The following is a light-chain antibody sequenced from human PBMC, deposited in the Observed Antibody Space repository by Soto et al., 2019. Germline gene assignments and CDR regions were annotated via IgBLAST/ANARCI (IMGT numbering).Light chain of an antibody. CDR3: SSFAGSYTHV. CDR2: EVT. J-gene: IGLJ1*01. CDR1: SSDLGYYNY. V-gene: IGLV2-8*01. Sequence: QSALTQPPSASGSPGQSVTISCTGTSSDLGYYNYVSWYQRRPGKAPKLLIYEVTKRPSGVPDRFSASKSGNTASLTVSGLQPEDEADYYCSSFAGSYTHVFGTGTKLTVL.